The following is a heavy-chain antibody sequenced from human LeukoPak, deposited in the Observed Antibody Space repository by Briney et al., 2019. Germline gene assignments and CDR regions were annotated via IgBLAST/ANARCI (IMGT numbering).Heavy chain of an antibody. CDR1: GFTFSNAW. J-gene: IGHJ4*02. Sequence: GGSLRLSCAASGFTFSNAWMSWVRQAPGKGLEWVSVIYSGGSTYYADSVKGRFTISRDNSKNTLYLQMNSLRAEDTAVYYCARAPWLPAALDYWGQGTLVTVSS. CDR3: ARAPWLPAALDY. D-gene: IGHD2-2*01. CDR2: IYSGGST. V-gene: IGHV3-53*01.